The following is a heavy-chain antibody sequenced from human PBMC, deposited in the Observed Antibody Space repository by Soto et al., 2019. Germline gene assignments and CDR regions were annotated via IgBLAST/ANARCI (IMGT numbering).Heavy chain of an antibody. CDR3: AIEGVAGSFDY. CDR2: INPSGGTT. D-gene: IGHD6-19*01. Sequence: ASVKVSCKASGYTFTRYYMHWVRQAPGQGLECMGIINPSGGTTNYAQKFQGRVTMTRDTSTSTVYMELSSLRSEDTAVYYCAIEGVAGSFDYWGQGTLVTV. J-gene: IGHJ4*02. V-gene: IGHV1-46*01. CDR1: GYTFTRYY.